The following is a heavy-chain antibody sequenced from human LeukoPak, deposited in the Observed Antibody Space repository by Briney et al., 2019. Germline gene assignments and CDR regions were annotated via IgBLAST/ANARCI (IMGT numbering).Heavy chain of an antibody. CDR1: GYTFTGYY. D-gene: IGHD3-10*01. CDR3: ARDLGYGSGTFLAYYFDY. V-gene: IGHV1-2*02. J-gene: IGHJ4*02. CDR2: INPKSGGT. Sequence: ASVTVSCKASGYTFTGYYMHWVRQAPGQGLGWMGWINPKSGGTNYAQKFQGRVTMTRDTSISTAYMDLSRLRSDDTAVYYCARDLGYGSGTFLAYYFDYWGQGTLVTVSS.